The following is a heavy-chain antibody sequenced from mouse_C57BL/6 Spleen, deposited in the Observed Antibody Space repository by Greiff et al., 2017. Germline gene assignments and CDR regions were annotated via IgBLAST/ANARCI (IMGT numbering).Heavy chain of an antibody. J-gene: IGHJ1*03. Sequence: EVKLVESGAEFVKPGASVKLSCTASGFNIKDYYMHWVKQRTEQGLEWIGRIDPEDGETKYAPKFQGKATITADPSTNTVYLQLSSLTTEDTAVFYCARGNTVVEFFYWYFDVWGTGTTVTVSA. CDR2: IDPEDGET. V-gene: IGHV14-2*01. CDR3: ARGNTVVEFFYWYFDV. D-gene: IGHD1-1*01. CDR1: GFNIKDYY.